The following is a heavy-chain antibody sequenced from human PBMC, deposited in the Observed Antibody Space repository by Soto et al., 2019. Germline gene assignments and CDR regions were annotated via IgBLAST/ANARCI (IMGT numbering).Heavy chain of an antibody. J-gene: IGHJ4*02. Sequence: SETLSLTCAVYGGSFSGYYWSWIRQPPGKGLEWIGEINHSGSTNYNPSLKSRVTISVDTSKNQFSLKLSSVTAADTAVYYCASLYYYGSSGYPGYWGQGTLVTVSS. D-gene: IGHD3-22*01. CDR1: GGSFSGYY. V-gene: IGHV4-34*01. CDR2: INHSGST. CDR3: ASLYYYGSSGYPGY.